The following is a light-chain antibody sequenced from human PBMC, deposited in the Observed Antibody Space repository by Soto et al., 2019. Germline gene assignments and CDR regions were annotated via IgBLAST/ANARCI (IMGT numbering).Light chain of an antibody. CDR2: SNT. V-gene: IGLV1-44*01. CDR3: AVWDDSLNGVV. Sequence: QSVLTQPPSASGTPGQRVTISCSGSSSNIGSNMVNWYQQLPGTAPNLLIYSNTQRPSGVPVRFSGSKSGTSASLAISGLQSEDEADYYCAVWDDSLNGVVFGGGTQLTVL. J-gene: IGLJ2*01. CDR1: SSNIGSNM.